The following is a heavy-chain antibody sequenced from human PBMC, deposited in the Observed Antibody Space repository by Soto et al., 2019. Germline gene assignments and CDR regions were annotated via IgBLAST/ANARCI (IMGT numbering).Heavy chain of an antibody. V-gene: IGHV1-69*04. Sequence: ASVKVSCKASGGTFSSYTISWVRQAPGQGLEWMGRIIPILGIANYAQKFQGRVTITADKSTSTAYMELSSLRSEDTAVYYCARDLGYSYGRDDAFDIWGQGTMVTVSS. CDR1: GGTFSSYT. J-gene: IGHJ3*02. D-gene: IGHD5-18*01. CDR2: IIPILGIA. CDR3: ARDLGYSYGRDDAFDI.